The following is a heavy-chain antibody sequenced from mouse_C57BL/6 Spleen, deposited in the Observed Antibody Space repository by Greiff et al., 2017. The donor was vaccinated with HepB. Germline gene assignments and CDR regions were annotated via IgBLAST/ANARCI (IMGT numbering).Heavy chain of an antibody. CDR2: ISSGGSYT. J-gene: IGHJ2*01. Sequence: DVKLVESGGDLVKPGGSLKLSCAASGFTFSSYGMSWVRQTPDKRLEWVATISSGGSYTYYPDSVKGRFTISRDNAKNTLYLQMSSLKSEDTAMYYCAREDYYSNYPYYFDYWGQGTTLTVSS. V-gene: IGHV5-6*02. CDR1: GFTFSSYG. CDR3: AREDYYSNYPYYFDY. D-gene: IGHD2-5*01.